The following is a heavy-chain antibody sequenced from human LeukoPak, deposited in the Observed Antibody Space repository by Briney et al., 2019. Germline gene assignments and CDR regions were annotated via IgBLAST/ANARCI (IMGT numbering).Heavy chain of an antibody. J-gene: IGHJ4*02. CDR1: GFNFINYA. Sequence: GGSLRLSCAASGFNFINYAMTWVRQAPGKGLEWVSSITHNGGSTYSADSVKGRFTISRDSPKNTLYLQMNSLRAEDTAVYYCARDLDYWGQGTLVTVSS. CDR3: ARDLDY. V-gene: IGHV3-23*01. CDR2: ITHNGGST.